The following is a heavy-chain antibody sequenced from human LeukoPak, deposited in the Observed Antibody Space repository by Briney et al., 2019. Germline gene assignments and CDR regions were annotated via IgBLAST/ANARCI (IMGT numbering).Heavy chain of an antibody. V-gene: IGHV3-7*01. CDR3: ARTLAACHTSGYIDY. J-gene: IGHJ4*02. D-gene: IGHD3-22*01. CDR1: GFTFSSYW. CDR2: IKEDGSEK. Sequence: GGSLRLSCAASGFTFSSYWMSWVRQAPGKGLEWVANIKEDGSEKYYVDSVKGRFTISRDNGKNSLYLQMNSLRAEDTAVYYCARTLAACHTSGYIDYWGQGTLDTV.